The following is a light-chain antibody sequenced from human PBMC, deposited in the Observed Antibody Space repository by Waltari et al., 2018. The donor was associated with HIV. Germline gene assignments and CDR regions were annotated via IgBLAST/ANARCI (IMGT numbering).Light chain of an antibody. J-gene: IGLJ2*01. V-gene: IGLV2-23*02. CDR1: SSDVGGYNY. CDR3: CSYAGSSTLV. Sequence: QSALTQPASVSGSPGQSLTISCTGTSSDVGGYNYVSWYQQHPGKAPKLMIYDVSKRPSGVSNRFSGSKSGNTASLTISGLQAEDEADYYCCSYAGSSTLVFGGGTKLT. CDR2: DVS.